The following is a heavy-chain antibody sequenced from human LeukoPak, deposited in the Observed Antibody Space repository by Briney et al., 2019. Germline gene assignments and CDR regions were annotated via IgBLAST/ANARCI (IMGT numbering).Heavy chain of an antibody. Sequence: PSETLSLTCTVSGGSISSSSYYWGWIRQPPGKGLEWIGSIWADGAPTYNPSLKSRVTISVDTSKNQFSLKLSSVTAADTAGYYCARWGGGSFDYWGQGTLVTVSS. CDR2: IWADGAP. CDR1: GGSISSSSYY. J-gene: IGHJ4*02. D-gene: IGHD3-16*01. V-gene: IGHV4-39*07. CDR3: ARWGGGSFDY.